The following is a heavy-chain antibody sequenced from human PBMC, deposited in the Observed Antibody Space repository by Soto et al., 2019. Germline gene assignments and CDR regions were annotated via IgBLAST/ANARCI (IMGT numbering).Heavy chain of an antibody. Sequence: GASVKVSCKASGYTFTSYDINWVRQATGQGLEWMGWMNPNSGNTGYAQKFQGRVTMTRNTSISTAYMELSSLRSEDTAVYYCARGETAMVQKGYYYYYYDMDVWGKGTTVTVSS. CDR2: MNPNSGNT. V-gene: IGHV1-8*01. CDR1: GYTFTSYD. CDR3: ARGETAMVQKGYYYYYYDMDV. D-gene: IGHD5-18*01. J-gene: IGHJ6*03.